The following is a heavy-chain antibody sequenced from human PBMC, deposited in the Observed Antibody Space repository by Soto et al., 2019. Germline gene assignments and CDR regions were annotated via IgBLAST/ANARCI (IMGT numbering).Heavy chain of an antibody. D-gene: IGHD5-12*01. CDR2: IYYTGTT. J-gene: IGHJ6*02. CDR3: ASLGWLQLDPPYYYGMDV. V-gene: IGHV4-59*08. Sequence: SETLSLTCTVSGGSISSYYWSWIRQPPGKGLKWIGYIYYTGTTNYNASLKRRVTISVDTSKNQFSLKLSSVTAANTAVYYCASLGWLQLDPPYYYGMDVWGQGTTVTVSS. CDR1: GGSISSYY.